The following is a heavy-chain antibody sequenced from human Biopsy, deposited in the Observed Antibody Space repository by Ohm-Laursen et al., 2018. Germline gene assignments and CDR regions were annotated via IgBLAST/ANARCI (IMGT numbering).Heavy chain of an antibody. D-gene: IGHD2-2*01. CDR1: GFTFSTYE. J-gene: IGHJ4*02. V-gene: IGHV3-48*03. CDR2: MSRSGDTI. Sequence: SLRLSCSASGFTFSTYEMSWVRQAPGKGLEWVSYMSRSGDTIYYADSVKGRFTISRDNAKNSLYLQVNSLRAEDTAVYYCARGHCSSTSCRPYYFDYWGQGTLVTVSS. CDR3: ARGHCSSTSCRPYYFDY.